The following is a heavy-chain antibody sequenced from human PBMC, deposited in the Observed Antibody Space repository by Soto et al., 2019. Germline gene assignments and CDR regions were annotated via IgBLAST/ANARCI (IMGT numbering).Heavy chain of an antibody. CDR3: ARARRYQLRSRMSNWFDP. CDR2: INHSGST. Sequence: PSETLSLACTVYGGSLSGYYWSWIRQPPGKGLEWIGEINHSGSTNYNPSLKSRVTISVDTSKNQFSLKLSSVTAADTAVYYCARARRYQLRSRMSNWFDPWGQGTLVTVSS. J-gene: IGHJ5*02. CDR1: GGSLSGYY. D-gene: IGHD2-2*01. V-gene: IGHV4-34*01.